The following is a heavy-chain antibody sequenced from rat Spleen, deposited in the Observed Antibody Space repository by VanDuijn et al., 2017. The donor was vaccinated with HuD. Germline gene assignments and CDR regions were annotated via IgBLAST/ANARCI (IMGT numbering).Heavy chain of an antibody. V-gene: IGHV5-34*01. Sequence: EVQLVESGGGLVQPGRSLKLSCVASGFTFRDYGMNWIRQAPGKGLEWVAYISSHSGTIYYADTVKGRFTISRDYAKNTLYLQLSSLRSEDTALYYCVRHIYEHGYTDWFAYWGQGTLVTVSS. CDR1: GFTFRDYG. D-gene: IGHD1-4*01. CDR2: ISSHSGTI. J-gene: IGHJ3*01. CDR3: VRHIYEHGYTDWFAY.